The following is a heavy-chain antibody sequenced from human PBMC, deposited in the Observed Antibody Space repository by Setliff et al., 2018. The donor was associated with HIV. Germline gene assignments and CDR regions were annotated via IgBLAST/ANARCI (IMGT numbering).Heavy chain of an antibody. CDR3: ARVYYDILTGYGYFDD. CDR2: IYSSGNT. CDR1: GGSMNNYY. J-gene: IGHJ4*02. V-gene: IGHV4-4*09. D-gene: IGHD3-9*01. Sequence: SETLSLTCIVSGGSMNNYYWNWVRQTPGKGLEWIGYIYSSGNTNYNPSLKSRVIISVDTSKNQFSLKLSSVTAADTAVYYCARVYYDILTGYGYFDDWGQGTLVTVSS.